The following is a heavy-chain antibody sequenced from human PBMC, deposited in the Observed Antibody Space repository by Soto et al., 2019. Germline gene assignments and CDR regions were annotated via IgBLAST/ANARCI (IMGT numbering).Heavy chain of an antibody. V-gene: IGHV3-11*01. CDR1: GFTFSDYY. CDR2: ISSSGSTI. D-gene: IGHD3-16*01. CDR3: AREGSYDYVWGSQNWFDP. J-gene: IGHJ5*02. Sequence: PGGSLRLSCAASGFTFSDYYMSWIRQAPGKGLEWVSYISSSGSTIYYADSVKGRFTISRDNAKNSLYLQMNSLRAEDTAVYYCAREGSYDYVWGSQNWFDPWGQGTLVTVSS.